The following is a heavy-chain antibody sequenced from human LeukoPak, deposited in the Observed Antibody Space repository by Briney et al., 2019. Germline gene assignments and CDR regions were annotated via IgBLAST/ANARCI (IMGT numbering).Heavy chain of an antibody. D-gene: IGHD3-10*01. J-gene: IGHJ4*02. V-gene: IGHV3-30-3*01. CDR2: ISYDGSNK. Sequence: PGRSLRLSCAASGFTFSSYAMHWVRQAPGKGLEWVAVISYDGSNKYYADSVKGRFTISRDNSKNTLYLQMNSLRAEDTAVYYCASERLGELLFIFDYWGQGTLVTVSS. CDR1: GFTFSSYA. CDR3: ASERLGELLFIFDY.